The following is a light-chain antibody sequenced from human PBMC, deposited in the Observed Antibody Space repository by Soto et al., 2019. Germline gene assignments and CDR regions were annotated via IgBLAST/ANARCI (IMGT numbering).Light chain of an antibody. CDR1: SSNIGSNY. J-gene: IGLJ1*01. CDR3: AAWDDSLSVFYV. CDR2: RNN. V-gene: IGLV1-47*01. Sequence: QSVLTQPPSASGTPGQRVTISCSGSSSNIGSNYVYWYQQLPGTATKLLIYRNNQRPSGVPDRFSGSKSGTSASLAISGLRSEDEADYYCAAWDDSLSVFYVFGTGTKVTVL.